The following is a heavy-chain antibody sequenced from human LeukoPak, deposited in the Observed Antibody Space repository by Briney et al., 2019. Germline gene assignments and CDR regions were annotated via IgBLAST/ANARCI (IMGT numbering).Heavy chain of an antibody. V-gene: IGHV4-39*01. J-gene: IGHJ4*02. D-gene: IGHD1-26*01. CDR3: ARHLRSPVGATGSVDY. Sequence: SETLSLTCTVSGVSISSSSYYWGWIRQPPGKWLKWIGSIYYTGRTSYNPSLKSRVTISEDTSKNQFSLKLSSVTAADTAIYYCARHLRSPVGATGSVDYWGQGTLVTVSS. CDR1: GVSISSSSYY. CDR2: IYYTGRT.